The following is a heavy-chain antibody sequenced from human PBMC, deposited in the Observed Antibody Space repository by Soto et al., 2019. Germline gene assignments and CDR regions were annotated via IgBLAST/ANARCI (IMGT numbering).Heavy chain of an antibody. Sequence: GGSLRLSCAASGFTFSSYALSWVRQAPGKGLEWGSALSGSGGSTYYADSVKGRFTISRDNSKNTLYLQMNSLRAEDTDVYYCAKNSSSWYYFDYWGQGTLVTVSS. CDR3: AKNSSSWYYFDY. CDR2: LSGSGGST. V-gene: IGHV3-23*01. J-gene: IGHJ4*02. CDR1: GFTFSSYA. D-gene: IGHD6-13*01.